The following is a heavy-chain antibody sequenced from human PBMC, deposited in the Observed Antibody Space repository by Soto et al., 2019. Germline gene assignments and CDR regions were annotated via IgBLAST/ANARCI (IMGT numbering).Heavy chain of an antibody. D-gene: IGHD4-4*01. V-gene: IGHV4-59*08. J-gene: IGHJ4*02. CDR3: ARHRRTTVAKFYFDN. CDR2: IFDSGNA. CDR1: GGSINSYC. Sequence: PSETLSLTCTVSGGSINSYCWSWIRQPPGKGLEWIAYIFDSGNANYNPSLKSRVNISVDTSKNQFSLKLTSVTAADTAVYYCARHRRTTVAKFYFDNWGQGALVTVSS.